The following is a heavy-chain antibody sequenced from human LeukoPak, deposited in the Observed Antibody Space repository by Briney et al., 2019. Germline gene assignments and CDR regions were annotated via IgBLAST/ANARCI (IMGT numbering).Heavy chain of an antibody. CDR2: ISYDGSNK. CDR3: AKPPNSGYYPGY. J-gene: IGHJ4*02. D-gene: IGHD3-22*01. Sequence: PGRSLRLSCAASGFTFSSYGMHWVRQAPGKGLEWVAVISYDGSNKYYADSVKGRFTISRDNSKNTLYLQMNSLRAEDTAVYYCAKPPNSGYYPGYWGQGTLVTVSS. V-gene: IGHV3-30*18. CDR1: GFTFSSYG.